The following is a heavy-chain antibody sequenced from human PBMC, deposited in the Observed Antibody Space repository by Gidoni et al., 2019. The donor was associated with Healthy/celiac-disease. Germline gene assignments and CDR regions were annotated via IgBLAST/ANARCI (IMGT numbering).Heavy chain of an antibody. CDR1: GGSISSYY. J-gene: IGHJ4*02. CDR2: IYYRGSA. Sequence: QVQLQESGPGLVKPSETLSLTCTVSGGSISSYYWSWIRQPPGKGLEWIGYIYYRGSANYNPSLKSRVPISVDTSKTQFSLKLSSVTAADTAVYYCARHRDGYHWIDYWGQGTLVTVSS. CDR3: ARHRDGYHWIDY. D-gene: IGHD1-1*01. V-gene: IGHV4-59*08.